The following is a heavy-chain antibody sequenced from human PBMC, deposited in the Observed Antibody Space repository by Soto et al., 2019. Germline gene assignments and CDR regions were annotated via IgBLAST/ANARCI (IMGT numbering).Heavy chain of an antibody. CDR2: INAGNGNT. D-gene: IGHD3-10*01. V-gene: IGHV1-3*01. Sequence: QVQLVQSGAEVKKPGASVQVSCKASGYTFTSYAMHWVRQAPGQRREWMGWINAGNGNTKYSQKFQGSVTITRDTSASTAYRELSSLRSEDTAVYYCASSYYGSGNPKDYYYGMDVWGQGATVTVSS. CDR1: GYTFTSYA. CDR3: ASSYYGSGNPKDYYYGMDV. J-gene: IGHJ6*02.